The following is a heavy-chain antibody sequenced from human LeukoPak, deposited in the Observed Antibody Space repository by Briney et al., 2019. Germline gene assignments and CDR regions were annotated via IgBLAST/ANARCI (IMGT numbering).Heavy chain of an antibody. D-gene: IGHD3-10*01. CDR2: IYYSGST. J-gene: IGHJ4*02. CDR3: ASVRGMVPDY. CDR1: GGSISSGGYS. V-gene: IGHV4-30-4*07. Sequence: PSETLSLTRAVSGGSISSGGYSWSWIRQPPGKGLEWIGYIYYSGSTYYNPSLKSRVTISVDTSKNQFSLKLSSVTAADTAVYYCASVRGMVPDYWGQGTLVTVSS.